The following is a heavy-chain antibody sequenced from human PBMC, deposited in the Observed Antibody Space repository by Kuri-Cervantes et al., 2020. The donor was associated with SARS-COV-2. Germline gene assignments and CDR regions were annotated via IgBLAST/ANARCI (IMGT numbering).Heavy chain of an antibody. J-gene: IGHJ6*02. D-gene: IGHD3-16*01. V-gene: IGHV4-59*12. Sequence: SETLSLTCTVSGDSISNYYWSWIRQPPGKGLEWIGYIYYSGSTNYNPSLKSRVAISVDTSKNQFSLKLSSVTAADTAVYYCARPHGGNTGARGVDVWGQGTTVTVSS. CDR3: ARPHGGNTGARGVDV. CDR1: GDSISNYY. CDR2: IYYSGST.